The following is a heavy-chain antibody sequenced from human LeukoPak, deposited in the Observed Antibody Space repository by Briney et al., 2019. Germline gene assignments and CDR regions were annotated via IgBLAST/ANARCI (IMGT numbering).Heavy chain of an antibody. CDR1: GGSISSSSYY. Sequence: PSETLSLTCTVSGGSISSSSYYWGWIRQPPGKGLEWIGSIYYSGSTYYNPSLKSRVTISVDTSKNQFSLKLSSVTAADTAVYYCARRWDYYDSSGYYAYYFDYWGQGTLVTVSS. J-gene: IGHJ4*02. CDR3: ARRWDYYDSSGYYAYYFDY. D-gene: IGHD3-22*01. V-gene: IGHV4-39*01. CDR2: IYYSGST.